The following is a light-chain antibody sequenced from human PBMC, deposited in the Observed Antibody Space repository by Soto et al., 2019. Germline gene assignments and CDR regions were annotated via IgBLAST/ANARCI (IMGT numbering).Light chain of an antibody. CDR2: GAS. CDR3: QQYGSSGT. Sequence: EIVLTQSPGTLSLSPGEIATLSCRASQSVSNTYLAWYQQKPVQAPRLLIYGASNRATGIPDRFSGSGSGTDFTLTISRLEPEDFAVYYCQQYGSSGTFGKGTKVEIK. J-gene: IGKJ1*01. CDR1: QSVSNTY. V-gene: IGKV3-20*01.